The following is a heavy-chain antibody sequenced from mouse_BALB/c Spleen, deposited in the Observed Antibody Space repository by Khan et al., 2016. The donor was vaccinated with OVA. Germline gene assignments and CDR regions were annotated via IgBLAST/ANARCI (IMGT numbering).Heavy chain of an antibody. V-gene: IGHV1-7*01. CDR2: INPSTGYT. D-gene: IGHD1-1*01. CDR3: ARRGLRWDFDY. J-gene: IGHJ2*01. CDR1: GYTFINYW. Sequence: VQLQQSGAELAKPGASVKMSCKASGYTFINYWILWVKQRPGQGLEWIGYINPSTGYTEYNQNFKEKATLTADKYSSTAYIQLSSLTSEDSAVYYCARRGLRWDFDYWGQGTTLTVSS.